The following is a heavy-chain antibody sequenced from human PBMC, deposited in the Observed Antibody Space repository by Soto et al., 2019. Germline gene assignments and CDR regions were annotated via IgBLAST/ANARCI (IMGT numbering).Heavy chain of an antibody. J-gene: IGHJ4*02. V-gene: IGHV3-23*01. CDR1: GFTFSSYA. CDR2: ITNSGDST. CDR3: AKNPRGASCYSCFDC. Sequence: EVQLLESGGGLVQPGGSLRLSCVASGFTFSSYAMSWVRQAPGKGLEWVSAITNSGDSTYYADSVKGRFTISRDNYKNTLFVQMNSLTAEDTAVYYCAKNPRGASCYSCFDCWGQGTLVTVSS. D-gene: IGHD2-15*01.